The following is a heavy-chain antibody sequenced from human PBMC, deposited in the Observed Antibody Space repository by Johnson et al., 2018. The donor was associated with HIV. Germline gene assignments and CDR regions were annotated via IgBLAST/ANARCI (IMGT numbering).Heavy chain of an antibody. V-gene: IGHV3-30*02. D-gene: IGHD3-10*01. J-gene: IGHJ3*02. CDR3: ARTNGYYGSGRGSLFYFDI. Sequence: QVQLVESGGGVVQPGGSLRLSCAASGFTFSSYGMHWVRQAPGKGLEWVAFIRYDGSNKYYADSVKGRFTISRDNSKNTLYLQMNSLRAGDTAVYYCARTNGYYGSGRGSLFYFDIWGQGTMVTVSS. CDR2: IRYDGSNK. CDR1: GFTFSSYG.